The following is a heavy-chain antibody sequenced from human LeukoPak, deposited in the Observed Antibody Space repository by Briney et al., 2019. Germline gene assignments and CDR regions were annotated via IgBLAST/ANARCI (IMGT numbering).Heavy chain of an antibody. V-gene: IGHV4-4*07. D-gene: IGHD1-26*01. Sequence: SETLSLTCTVSGGSISSYYWSWIRQPAGKGLEWIGRIYTSGSTNYNASLKMRVSMSVDTSKNQFSLKLSSVAAADTAVFYCARENSGSYREFDYWGQGTLVTVSS. CDR1: GGSISSYY. CDR2: IYTSGST. J-gene: IGHJ4*02. CDR3: ARENSGSYREFDY.